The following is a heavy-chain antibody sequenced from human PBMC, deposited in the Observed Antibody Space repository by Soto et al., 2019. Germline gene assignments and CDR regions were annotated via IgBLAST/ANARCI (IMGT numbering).Heavy chain of an antibody. CDR1: GYSFSTYW. D-gene: IGHD1-1*01. CDR2: IYPGDSDT. V-gene: IGHV5-51*01. Sequence: PGESLKISCTGSGYSFSTYWIAWVRQMPGKGLEWMGIIYPGDSDTRYSPSFQGQVTISADTSTKTAYLQWSSLKASDTAIYYCASRKKTTDAFDVWGQGTMVTVSS. CDR3: ASRKKTTDAFDV. J-gene: IGHJ3*01.